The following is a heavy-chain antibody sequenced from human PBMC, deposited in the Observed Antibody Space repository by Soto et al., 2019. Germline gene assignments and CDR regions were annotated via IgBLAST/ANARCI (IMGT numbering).Heavy chain of an antibody. V-gene: IGHV1-69*01. CDR2: IIPIFGTA. CDR3: ARCGVEVVREGAFDI. CDR1: GGTFSSYA. J-gene: IGHJ3*02. Sequence: QVQLVQSGAEVKKPGSSVKVSCKASGGTFSSYAISWVRQAPGQVLEWMGGIIPIFGTANYAQKFPGRVTIAADESTSTAYMELSSLRSEDTAVYYCARCGVEVVREGAFDIWGQGTMVTVAS. D-gene: IGHD2-21*01.